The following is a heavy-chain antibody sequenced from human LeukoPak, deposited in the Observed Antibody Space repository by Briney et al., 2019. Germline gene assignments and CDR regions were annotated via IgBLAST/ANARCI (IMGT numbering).Heavy chain of an antibody. CDR1: GFIFSSYS. D-gene: IGHD2-2*01. Sequence: PGVSLRLSCAASGFIFSSYSMNWVRQAPGKGLEWVSSISSSSSYIFYADSVKGRFTISRDNSKNTLSLQMNSLRAEDTAVYYCAKQRSTSSYSGMDVWGQGTTVTVSS. V-gene: IGHV3-21*04. J-gene: IGHJ6*02. CDR2: ISSSSSYI. CDR3: AKQRSTSSYSGMDV.